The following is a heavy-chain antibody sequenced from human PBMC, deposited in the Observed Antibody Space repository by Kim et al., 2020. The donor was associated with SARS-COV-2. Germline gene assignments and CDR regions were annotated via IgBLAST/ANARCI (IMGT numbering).Heavy chain of an antibody. D-gene: IGHD3-3*01. V-gene: IGHV1-69*13. Sequence: SVKVSCKTSGGTFSRLSISWVRQAPGQGLEWMGVIIPIFETTNFARQFQGRVTLTADESTSTAHMELSSLRPEDTAVYYCARGVVADVFREGPHYYYGM. CDR1: GGTFSRLS. CDR3: ARGVVADVFREGPHYYYGM. CDR2: IIPIFETT. J-gene: IGHJ6*01.